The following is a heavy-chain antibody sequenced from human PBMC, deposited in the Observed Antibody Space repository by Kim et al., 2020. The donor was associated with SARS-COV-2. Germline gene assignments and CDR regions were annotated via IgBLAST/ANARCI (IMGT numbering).Heavy chain of an antibody. J-gene: IGHJ4*02. Sequence: GGSLRLSCAASGFTFSDYYMSWIRQAPGKGLEWVSYISSSGSTIYYADSVKGRFTISRDNAKNSLYLQMNSLRAEDTAVYYCARDGGLRSDFWSGYYYVHFFYYWGQGTLVTVSS. V-gene: IGHV3-11*01. CDR2: ISSSGSTI. CDR3: ARDGGLRSDFWSGYYYVHFFYY. D-gene: IGHD3-3*01. CDR1: GFTFSDYY.